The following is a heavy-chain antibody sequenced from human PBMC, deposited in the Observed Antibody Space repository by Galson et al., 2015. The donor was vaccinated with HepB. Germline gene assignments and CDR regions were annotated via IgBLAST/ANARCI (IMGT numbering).Heavy chain of an antibody. CDR3: ARASRASFGKPNRFDP. Sequence: SLRLSCAASGFTFSSYNMNWVRQAPRKGLDWISYISATGTTIDYADSVKGRFIISRDNAKNSLYLQMNSLRVEDTAVYYCARASRASFGKPNRFDPWGQGTLVIVSS. D-gene: IGHD3-3*01. V-gene: IGHV3-48*01. CDR2: ISATGTTI. CDR1: GFTFSSYN. J-gene: IGHJ5*02.